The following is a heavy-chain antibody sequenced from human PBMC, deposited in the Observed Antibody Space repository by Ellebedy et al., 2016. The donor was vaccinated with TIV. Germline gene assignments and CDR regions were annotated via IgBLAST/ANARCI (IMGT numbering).Heavy chain of an antibody. J-gene: IGHJ4*02. CDR3: VKDLSPGGAAY. D-gene: IGHD2-15*01. Sequence: GGSLRLXXAASGFSFGVYYMSWIRQAPGKGLEWISKISGNGASTSYVASVRGRFTVSRDNAKNFLYLQMNSLRTEDTALYYCVKDLSPGGAAYWGQGTLVTVSS. CDR1: GFSFGVYY. CDR2: ISGNGAST. V-gene: IGHV3-11*05.